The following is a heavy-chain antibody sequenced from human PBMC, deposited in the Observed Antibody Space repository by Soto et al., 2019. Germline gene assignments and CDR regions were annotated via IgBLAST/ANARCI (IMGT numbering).Heavy chain of an antibody. Sequence: GGSLRLSCAASGFTFSSYAMSWVRQAPGKGLEWVSAISGSGGSTYYADSVKGRFTISRDNSKNTLYLQMNSLRAEDTAVYYTAAVSDSNDYYYYMDVRGKGTTVTVSS. V-gene: IGHV3-23*01. D-gene: IGHD6-13*01. J-gene: IGHJ6*03. CDR1: GFTFSSYA. CDR3: AAVSDSNDYYYYMDV. CDR2: ISGSGGST.